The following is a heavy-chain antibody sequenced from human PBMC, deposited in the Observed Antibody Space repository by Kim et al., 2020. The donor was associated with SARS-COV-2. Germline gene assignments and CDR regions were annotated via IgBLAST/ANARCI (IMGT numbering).Heavy chain of an antibody. D-gene: IGHD2-21*01. Sequence: GGSLRLSCVASGFTMSYGMAWVRRAPGKGLEWVSAISGRGDTTYYADSVKGRFIISRENSKTTKIYLQMNNLRVEDTALYFCAKARLGRAVTGWGSELDSWGQGTLVTVSS. V-gene: IGHV3-23*01. CDR1: GFTMSYG. J-gene: IGHJ4*02. CDR2: ISGRGDTT. CDR3: AKARLGRAVTGWGSELDS.